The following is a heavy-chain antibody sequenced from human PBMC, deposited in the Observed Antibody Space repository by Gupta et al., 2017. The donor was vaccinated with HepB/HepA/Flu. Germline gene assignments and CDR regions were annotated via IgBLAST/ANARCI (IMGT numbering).Heavy chain of an antibody. CDR3: AKDGRGRRLYYFHLDV. D-gene: IGHD3-10*01. CDR1: GFTFDDYT. Sequence: EVQLVESGGAVVQPGGSLRLSCEASGFTFDDYTMNWVRQVPGRGLEWVSLISWDGDYIYYADSVKGRFTISRDNRKNSLYLQMNSLRTEDTGLYYCAKDGRGRRLYYFHLDVWGKGTTVTVST. V-gene: IGHV3-43*01. CDR2: ISWDGDYI. J-gene: IGHJ6*04.